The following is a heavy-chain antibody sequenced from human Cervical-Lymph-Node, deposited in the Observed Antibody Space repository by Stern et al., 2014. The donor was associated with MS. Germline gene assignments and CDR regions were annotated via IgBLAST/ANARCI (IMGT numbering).Heavy chain of an antibody. D-gene: IGHD4-17*01. CDR2: VNPTDGRT. Sequence: MQLVESGAEVKKPGASVKVSCKASGDSFASYPIHWLRQAPGQGPVWMGIVNPTDGRTTYAQTFKGRVTMTRDTSTRTVCMELSSLRPEDTAMYFCANPLPYANWGQGTRVTVSS. CDR1: GDSFASYP. CDR3: ANPLPYAN. J-gene: IGHJ1*01. V-gene: IGHV1-46*03.